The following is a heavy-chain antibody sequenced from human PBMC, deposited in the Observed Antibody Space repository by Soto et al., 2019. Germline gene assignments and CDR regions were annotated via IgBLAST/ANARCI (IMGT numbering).Heavy chain of an antibody. Sequence: SETLSLTCTVSGDSIRSGDYYWTWIRQPPGKGLEWLGYIYYSGSTFYNPSLKSRVTISVDTSKNQFSLKLSSVTAADTAVYYCAREPSGSYYNAHYYYSGMDVGGQGPTVTV. D-gene: IGHD3-10*01. V-gene: IGHV4-30-4*01. CDR3: AREPSGSYYNAHYYYSGMDV. J-gene: IGHJ6*02. CDR1: GDSIRSGDYY. CDR2: IYYSGST.